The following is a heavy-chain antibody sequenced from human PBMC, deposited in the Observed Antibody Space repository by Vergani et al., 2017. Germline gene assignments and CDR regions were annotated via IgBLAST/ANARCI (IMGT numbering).Heavy chain of an antibody. CDR2: VSGSSATP. Sequence: EVQLLESGGGLVQPGGSLRLSCEASGFSFPGYAMSWVRQAPGKGLEWVSSVSGSSATPYYADSVKGRFIISRDNSKNTLHLQMNRLRADDTAVYYCTKGSRGYTGYFFDYWGQGTLDTVSS. D-gene: IGHD5-12*01. CDR1: GFSFPGYA. J-gene: IGHJ4*02. V-gene: IGHV3-23*01. CDR3: TKGSRGYTGYFFDY.